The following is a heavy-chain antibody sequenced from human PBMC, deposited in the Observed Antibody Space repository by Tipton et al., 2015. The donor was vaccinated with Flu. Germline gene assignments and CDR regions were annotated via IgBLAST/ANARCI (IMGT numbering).Heavy chain of an antibody. CDR3: ARPRGYYGSRCYIWFDP. D-gene: IGHD3-10*01. CDR2: IYPAGGGI. J-gene: IGHJ5*02. CDR1: GYTFTSYN. V-gene: IGHV1-46*01. Sequence: QLVQSGAEVKKPGASVKVSCKASGYTFTSYNMHWVRQAPGQGLEWMGIIYPAGGGISYAQKFQGRVTITRNTSISTAYMELSSLRSEDTAVYYCARPRGYYGSRCYIWFDPWGPGTLVTVSS.